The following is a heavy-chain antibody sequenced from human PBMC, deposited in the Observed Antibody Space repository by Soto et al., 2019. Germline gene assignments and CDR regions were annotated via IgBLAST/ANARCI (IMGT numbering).Heavy chain of an antibody. V-gene: IGHV3-74*01. CDR1: QFSFSSYW. J-gene: IGHJ4*02. CDR3: VREPWGFSGTWYDY. CDR2: INHDGSKT. D-gene: IGHD6-13*01. Sequence: GESLKISCAASQFSFSSYWMHWVRQVPGKGPAWVSRINHDGSKTEYADSVKGRLTISRDNTNNTLYLQMNSLRVEDTAMYYCVREPWGFSGTWYDYWGQGTLVTVSS.